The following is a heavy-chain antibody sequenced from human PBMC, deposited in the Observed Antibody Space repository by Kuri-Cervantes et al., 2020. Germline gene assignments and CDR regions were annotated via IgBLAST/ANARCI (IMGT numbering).Heavy chain of an antibody. CDR3: ARAPGYSRAFDI. V-gene: IGHV4-34*01. CDR1: GGSFSGYY. J-gene: IGHJ3*02. CDR2: INHSGST. Sequence: ESLKISCAVYGGSFSGYYWSWIRQPPGKGLEWIGEINHSGSTNYNPSLKSRVTISVDTSKNQFSLNLSSMTAADTAVYYCARAPGYSRAFDIWGQGTMVTVSS. D-gene: IGHD4-23*01.